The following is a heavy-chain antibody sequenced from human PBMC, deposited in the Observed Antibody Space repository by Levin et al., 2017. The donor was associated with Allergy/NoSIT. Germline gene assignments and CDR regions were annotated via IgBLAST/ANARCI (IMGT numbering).Heavy chain of an antibody. CDR2: IRSKANSYAT. CDR1: GFTFSGSA. D-gene: IGHD5-18*01. Sequence: KVSCAASGFTFSGSAMHWVRQASGKGLEWVGRIRSKANSYATAYAASVKGRFTISRDDSKNTAYLQMNSLKTEDTAVYYCTRHAQGTAMAYYFDYWGQGTLVTVSS. V-gene: IGHV3-73*01. CDR3: TRHAQGTAMAYYFDY. J-gene: IGHJ4*02.